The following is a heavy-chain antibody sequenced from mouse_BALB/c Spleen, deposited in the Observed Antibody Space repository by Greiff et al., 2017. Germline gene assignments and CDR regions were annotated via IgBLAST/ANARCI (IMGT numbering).Heavy chain of an antibody. CDR3: ARGSSYGDYAMDY. Sequence: VQLQQSGAELARPGASVKLSCKASGYTFTSYWMQWVKQRPGQGLEWIGAIYPGDGDTRYTQKFKGKATLTADKSSSTAYMQLSSLASEDSAVYYCARGSSYGDYAMDYCGQGTSVTVSS. CDR2: IYPGDGDT. V-gene: IGHV1-87*01. J-gene: IGHJ4*01. D-gene: IGHD1-1*01. CDR1: GYTFTSYW.